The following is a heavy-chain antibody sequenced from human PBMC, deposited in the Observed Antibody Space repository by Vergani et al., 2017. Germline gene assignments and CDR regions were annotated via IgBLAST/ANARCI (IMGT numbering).Heavy chain of an antibody. CDR3: ARASGSYSKNAFDI. V-gene: IGHV1-69*02. CDR2: IIPILGIA. D-gene: IGHD1-26*01. J-gene: IGHJ3*02. CDR1: GGTLSSYI. Sequence: QVQLVQSGAEVKKPGSSVKVSCKASGGTLSSYIISWVRQAPGQGLEWMGRIIPILGIAKYAQKFQGRVTITADKSTSTAYMELSSLRSEDTAVYYCARASGSYSKNAFDIWGQGTMVTVSS.